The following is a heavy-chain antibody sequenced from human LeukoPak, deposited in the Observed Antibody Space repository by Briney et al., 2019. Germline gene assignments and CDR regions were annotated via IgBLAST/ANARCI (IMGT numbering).Heavy chain of an antibody. CDR1: GFTFTSSA. J-gene: IGHJ4*02. CDR2: IVVGSGNT. Sequence: SVKVSCKASGFTFTSSAVQWVRQARGQRLEWIGWIVVGSGNTNYAQKFQERVTITRDMSTSTAYMELSSLRSEDTAVYYCAAVGTGVYDFWSGYFDFDYWGQGTLVTVSS. D-gene: IGHD3-3*01. V-gene: IGHV1-58*01. CDR3: AAVGTGVYDFWSGYFDFDY.